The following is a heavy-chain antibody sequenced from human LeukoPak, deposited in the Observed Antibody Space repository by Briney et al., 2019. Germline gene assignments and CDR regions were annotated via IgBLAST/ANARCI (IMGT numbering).Heavy chain of an antibody. D-gene: IGHD6-19*01. Sequence: GGSLRLSCAASGFTFSDYYMSWIRQAPGKGLEWVSYISSSGSTIYYADSVKGRFTISRDNAKNSLYLQMNSLRAEDTAVYYCARTRGYSSGWKSPGTILDYWGQGTLVTVSS. V-gene: IGHV3-11*01. J-gene: IGHJ4*02. CDR3: ARTRGYSSGWKSPGTILDY. CDR1: GFTFSDYY. CDR2: ISSSGSTI.